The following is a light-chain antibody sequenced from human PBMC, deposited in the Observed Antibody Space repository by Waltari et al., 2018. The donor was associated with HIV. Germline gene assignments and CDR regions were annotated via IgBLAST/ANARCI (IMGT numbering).Light chain of an antibody. CDR1: GSNIGSNY. CDR2: RNN. Sequence: QSVLTQPPSASGTPGQRVTISCSGRGSNIGSNYVYWYQQVPGTAPKVLIYRNNQRPSGVPDRSSGSKSGTSASLAISGLRSDDEADYYCAAWDDSLSGRVFGGGTKLTVL. J-gene: IGLJ3*02. V-gene: IGLV1-47*01. CDR3: AAWDDSLSGRV.